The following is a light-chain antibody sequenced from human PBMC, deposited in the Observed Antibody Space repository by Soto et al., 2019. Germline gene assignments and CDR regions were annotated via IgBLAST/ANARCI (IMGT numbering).Light chain of an antibody. CDR1: QSFSSSR. J-gene: IGKJ4*01. CDR3: QQYGASLLT. Sequence: EIVLTQSPGTLSLSPGERATLSCRASQSFSSSRFAWYQQKPGQAPRLLIYDTSNRATGIPDRFSGSGSATDFTLTISRLEPEDFAVYYCQQYGASLLTFGGGTKVDIK. CDR2: DTS. V-gene: IGKV3-20*01.